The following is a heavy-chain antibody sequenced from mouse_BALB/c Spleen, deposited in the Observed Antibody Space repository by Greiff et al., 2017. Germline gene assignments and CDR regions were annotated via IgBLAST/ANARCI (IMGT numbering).Heavy chain of an antibody. J-gene: IGHJ3*01. D-gene: IGHD2-3*01. CDR1: GFNIKDYY. CDR3: NAGGYYPAY. Sequence: VQLQQSGAELVRSGASVKLSCTASGFNIKDYYMHWVKQRPEQGLEWIGWIDPENGDTEYAPKFQGKATMTADTSSNTAYLQLSSLTSEDTAVYYCNAGGYYPAYWGQGTLVTVSA. V-gene: IGHV14-4*02. CDR2: IDPENGDT.